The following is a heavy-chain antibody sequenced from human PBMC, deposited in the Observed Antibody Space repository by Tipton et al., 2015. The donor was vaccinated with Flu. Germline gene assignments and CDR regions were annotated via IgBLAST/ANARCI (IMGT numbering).Heavy chain of an antibody. Sequence: QVQLVQSGGEVRKPGASVKVSCKASGYTFTSFGISWVRQAPGQGPEWMGWISAYNGHTKYAQKVQDRVTMTTDTSTSTAYMELRSLRSDDTAVYYCARDDGGYLYYSDYNTMDVWGQGTTVTVSS. J-gene: IGHJ6*02. D-gene: IGHD3-22*01. CDR3: ARDDGGYLYYSDYNTMDV. CDR2: ISAYNGHT. V-gene: IGHV1-18*01. CDR1: GYTFTSFG.